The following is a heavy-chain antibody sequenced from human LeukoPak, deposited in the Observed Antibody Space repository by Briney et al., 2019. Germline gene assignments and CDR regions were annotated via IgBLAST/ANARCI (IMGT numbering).Heavy chain of an antibody. J-gene: IGHJ6*03. CDR2: IYNDGST. V-gene: IGHV3-53*01. Sequence: GGSLRLSCAASGFTFSDYYMSWIRQAPGKGLEWVSIIYNDGSTYYADSVKGRFTISRDNSKNTVYLHMSSLRAEDTAVYYCAKGDSNDYGFTYYYYYMDVWAKGPRSPSP. D-gene: IGHD3/OR15-3a*01. CDR3: AKGDSNDYGFTYYYYYMDV. CDR1: GFTFSDYY.